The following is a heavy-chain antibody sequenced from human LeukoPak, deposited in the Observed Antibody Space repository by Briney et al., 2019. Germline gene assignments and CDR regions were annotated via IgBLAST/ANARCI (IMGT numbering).Heavy chain of an antibody. CDR2: INPSGGST. D-gene: IGHD2-15*01. J-gene: IGHJ4*02. CDR1: GYTFTSYY. Sequence: ASVKVSCKASGYTFTSYYMHWVRQAPGQGLEWMGIINPSGGSTSYAQKFQGRVTMTRDTSTSTVYMELSSLRSEDTAVYYCARDRTVVTSYGRLGYWGQGTLVTVSS. V-gene: IGHV1-46*01. CDR3: ARDRTVVTSYGRLGY.